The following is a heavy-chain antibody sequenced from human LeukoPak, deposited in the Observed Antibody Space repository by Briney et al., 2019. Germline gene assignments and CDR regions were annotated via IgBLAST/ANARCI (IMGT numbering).Heavy chain of an antibody. J-gene: IGHJ6*02. CDR3: ARGRYSSSINSMDV. Sequence: SVTVSCKASGGTFSSYAISWVRQAPGQGLEWMGGIIPIFGTANYAQKFQGRVTITADESTSTAYMELSSLRSEDTAVYYCARGRYSSSINSMDVWGQGTTVTVSS. V-gene: IGHV1-69*13. CDR1: GGTFSSYA. CDR2: IIPIFGTA. D-gene: IGHD6-6*01.